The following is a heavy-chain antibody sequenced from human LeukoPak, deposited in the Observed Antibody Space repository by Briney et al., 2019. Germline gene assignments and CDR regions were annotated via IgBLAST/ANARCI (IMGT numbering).Heavy chain of an antibody. CDR3: ARDDFWSGYRAFDI. V-gene: IGHV4-4*07. D-gene: IGHD3-3*01. J-gene: IGHJ3*02. CDR2: IYTSGST. Sequence: SETLSLTCTVSGGSISSYYWSWIRQPAGKGLEWIGRIYTSGSTNYNPSLKSRVTMSVDTSKNRFSLKLSSVTAADTAIYYCARDDFWSGYRAFDIWGQGTMVTVSS. CDR1: GGSISSYY.